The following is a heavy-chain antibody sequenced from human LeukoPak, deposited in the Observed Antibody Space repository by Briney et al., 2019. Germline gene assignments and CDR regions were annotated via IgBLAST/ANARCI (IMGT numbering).Heavy chain of an antibody. J-gene: IGHJ6*03. V-gene: IGHV3-30*02. Sequence: GGSLRLSCAASGFTFSSYGMHWVRQAPGKGLEWVAFIRYDGSNKYYADSVKGRFTISRDNSKNTLYLQMNSLRAEDTAVYYCAKPLGPGYYYYYYMDVWGKGTTVTISS. CDR3: AKPLGPGYYYYYYMDV. CDR2: IRYDGSNK. D-gene: IGHD3-10*01. CDR1: GFTFSSYG.